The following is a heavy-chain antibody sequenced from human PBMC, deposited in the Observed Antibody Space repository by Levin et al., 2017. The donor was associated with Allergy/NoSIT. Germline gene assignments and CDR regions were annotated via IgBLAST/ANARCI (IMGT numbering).Heavy chain of an antibody. Sequence: PGGSLRLSCAASGFTFSSYGMHWVRQAPGKGLEWVAVIWYDGSNKYYADSVKGRFTISRDNSKNTLYLQMNSLRAEDTAVYYCARSVGRYYYYGMDVWGQGTTVTVSS. CDR1: GFTFSSYG. D-gene: IGHD3/OR15-3a*01. V-gene: IGHV3-33*01. CDR3: ARSVGRYYYYGMDV. J-gene: IGHJ6*02. CDR2: IWYDGSNK.